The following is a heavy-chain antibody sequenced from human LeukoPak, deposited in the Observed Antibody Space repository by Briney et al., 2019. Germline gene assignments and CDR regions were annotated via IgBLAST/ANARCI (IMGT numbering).Heavy chain of an antibody. Sequence: GGSLRLSCEASGFTFSSYAMHWVRQAPGKGLEWVAVISYDGSNKYYADSVKGRFTISRDNSKNTLYLQMNSLRAEDTAVYYCASLGGIVVVPAAIWDWFDPWGQGTLVTVSS. CDR1: GFTFSSYA. CDR3: ASLGGIVVVPAAIWDWFDP. V-gene: IGHV3-30-3*01. D-gene: IGHD2-2*01. CDR2: ISYDGSNK. J-gene: IGHJ5*02.